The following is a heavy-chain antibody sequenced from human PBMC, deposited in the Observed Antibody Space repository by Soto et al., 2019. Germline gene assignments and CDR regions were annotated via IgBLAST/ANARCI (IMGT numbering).Heavy chain of an antibody. J-gene: IGHJ4*02. CDR3: ARGGDIVVVVAATEGLFDY. CDR2: INHSGST. V-gene: IGHV4-34*01. CDR1: GGSFSGYY. D-gene: IGHD2-15*01. Sequence: QVQLQQWGAGLLKPSETLSLTCAVYGGSFSGYYWSWIRQPPGKGLEWIGEINHSGSTNYNPSLKSRVTISVGTSKHQFSLKLSSVTAAATAVYYCARGGDIVVVVAATEGLFDYWGQGALVTVSS.